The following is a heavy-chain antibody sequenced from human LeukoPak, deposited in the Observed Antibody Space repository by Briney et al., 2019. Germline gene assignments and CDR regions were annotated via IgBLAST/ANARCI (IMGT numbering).Heavy chain of an antibody. CDR1: GFTFSSYS. J-gene: IGHJ4*02. D-gene: IGHD6-6*01. V-gene: IGHV3-21*04. Sequence: GSLRLSCAASGFTFSSYSMNWVRQAPGKGLEWVSSISSSSSYIYYADSVKGRFTISRDNAKNSLYLQMNSLRAEDTAVYYCARIAAGSSSSMDYWGQGTLVTVSS. CDR3: ARIAAGSSSSMDY. CDR2: ISSSSSYI.